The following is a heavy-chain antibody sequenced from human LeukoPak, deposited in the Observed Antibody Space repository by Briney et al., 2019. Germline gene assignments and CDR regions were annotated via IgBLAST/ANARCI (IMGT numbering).Heavy chain of an antibody. J-gene: IGHJ5*02. V-gene: IGHV1-46*01. Sequence: ASVKVSCKVSGYTFTSYYMHWVRQAPGQGLEWMGLINPSGGSTSYAQKFQGRVTMTRDTSTSTVYMELSSLRSEDTAVYYCARDGNGSYYSHWFDPWGQGTLVTVSS. CDR1: GYTFTSYY. CDR3: ARDGNGSYYSHWFDP. CDR2: INPSGGST. D-gene: IGHD1-26*01.